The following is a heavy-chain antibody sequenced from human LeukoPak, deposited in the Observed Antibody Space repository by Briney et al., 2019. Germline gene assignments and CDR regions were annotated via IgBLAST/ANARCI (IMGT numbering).Heavy chain of an antibody. J-gene: IGHJ4*02. Sequence: ASVKVSCKASGYTFTSYGISWVRQAPGQGLEWMGWISAYNGNTNYAQKLQGRVTMTTDTSTSTAHMELRSLRSDDTAVYYCARDGYSSGWYGIDYWGQGTLVTVSS. D-gene: IGHD6-19*01. CDR2: ISAYNGNT. CDR1: GYTFTSYG. CDR3: ARDGYSSGWYGIDY. V-gene: IGHV1-18*04.